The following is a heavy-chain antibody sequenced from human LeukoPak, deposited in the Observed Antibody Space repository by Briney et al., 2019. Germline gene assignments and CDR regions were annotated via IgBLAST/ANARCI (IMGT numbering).Heavy chain of an antibody. J-gene: IGHJ4*02. CDR1: GFTFSSYS. V-gene: IGHV3-48*01. CDR3: ARDGSGSPY. Sequence: PGGSLRLSCAASGFTFSSYSMNWVRQAPGKGLEWVSYISSSSSTIYYADSVKGRFTISRDNAKNSLYLQMNSLRAEDTAVYYCARDGSGSPYWGQGTLVTVSS. D-gene: IGHD1-26*01. CDR2: ISSSSSTI.